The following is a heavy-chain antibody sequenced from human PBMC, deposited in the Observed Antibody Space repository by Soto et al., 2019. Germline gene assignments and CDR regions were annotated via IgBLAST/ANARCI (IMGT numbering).Heavy chain of an antibody. V-gene: IGHV1-46*03. D-gene: IGHD2-2*01. Sequence: GASVKVSCKASGYTFTSYYMHWVRQAPGQGLEWMGIINPSGGSTSYAQKFQGRVTMTRDTSTSTVYMELSSLRSEDTAVYYCAREGVPAAMATPGYWFDPWGQGTLVTVSS. CDR1: GYTFTSYY. CDR2: INPSGGST. CDR3: AREGVPAAMATPGYWFDP. J-gene: IGHJ5*02.